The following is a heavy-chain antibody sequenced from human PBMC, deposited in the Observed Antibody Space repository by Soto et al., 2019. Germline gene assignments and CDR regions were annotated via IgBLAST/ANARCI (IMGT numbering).Heavy chain of an antibody. D-gene: IGHD6-13*01. V-gene: IGHV5-51*01. CDR3: ARHLAAGTEAEFDD. CDR1: GYSFTSSW. Sequence: RGESLKISCEGSGYSFTSSWIGWVRQMPEKGLEWMGIIYPGDSDTRYSPSFQGLVTTSADKTISTAYLQWSSLSASDTVMYYCARHLAAGTEAEFDDWGQGTLVTVSS. J-gene: IGHJ4*02. CDR2: IYPGDSDT.